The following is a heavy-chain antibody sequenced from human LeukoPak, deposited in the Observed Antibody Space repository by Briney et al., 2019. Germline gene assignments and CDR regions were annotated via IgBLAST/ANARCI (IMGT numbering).Heavy chain of an antibody. CDR1: GFSISNYG. V-gene: IGHV3-21*01. D-gene: IGHD1-26*01. CDR2: ISSGSTYI. CDR3: ASVPWETKKRAIDY. J-gene: IGHJ4*02. Sequence: GGSLRLSCAASGFSISNYGINWVRQAPGKGPEWVSGISSGSTYIYYADSVKGRFTISRDNAKNSADLEMNSLRAEDTAVYYCASVPWETKKRAIDYWGQGTLVTVAS.